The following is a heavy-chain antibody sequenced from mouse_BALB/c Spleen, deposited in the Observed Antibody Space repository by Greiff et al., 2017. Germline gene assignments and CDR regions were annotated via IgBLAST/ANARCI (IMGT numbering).Heavy chain of an antibody. CDR3: ARDRGNHYYAMDY. V-gene: IGHV2-6-7*01. CDR2: IWGDGST. J-gene: IGHJ4*01. CDR1: GFSLTGYG. D-gene: IGHD2-1*01. Sequence: QVQLQQSGPGLVAPSQSLSITCTVSGFSLTGYGVNWVRQPPGKGLEWLGMIWGDGSTDYNSALKSRLSISKDNSKSQVFLKMNSLQTDDTARYYCARDRGNHYYAMDYWGQGTSVTVSS.